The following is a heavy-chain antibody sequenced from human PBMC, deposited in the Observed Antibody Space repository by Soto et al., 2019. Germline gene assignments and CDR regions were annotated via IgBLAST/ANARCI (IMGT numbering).Heavy chain of an antibody. Sequence: GGSLRLSCAASGFTFSSYWMSWVRQAPGKGLEWVANIKQDGSEKYYVDSVKGRFTISRDNAKNSLYLQMNSLRAEDTAVYYCARVSGEQSYFLEWLLGVYAFDIWGQGTMVTVSS. CDR3: ARVSGEQSYFLEWLLGVYAFDI. V-gene: IGHV3-7*03. CDR1: GFTFSSYW. J-gene: IGHJ3*02. D-gene: IGHD3-3*01. CDR2: IKQDGSEK.